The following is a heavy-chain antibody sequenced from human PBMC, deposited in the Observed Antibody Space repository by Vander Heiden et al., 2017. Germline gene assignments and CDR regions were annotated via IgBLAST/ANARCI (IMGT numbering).Heavy chain of an antibody. CDR3: ARDARWELRGFDY. J-gene: IGHJ4*02. D-gene: IGHD1-26*01. CDR1: GFTFSTYG. CDR2: IWYDGSNK. Sequence: QVQLVESGGGVVQPGRSLRLPCAAAGFTFSTYGMHWVRQAPGKGLEWVAVIWYDGSNKYYVDSVKGRFTISRDNSKNTLYLQMNSLRAEDTAVYYCARDARWELRGFDYWGQGTLVTVSS. V-gene: IGHV3-33*01.